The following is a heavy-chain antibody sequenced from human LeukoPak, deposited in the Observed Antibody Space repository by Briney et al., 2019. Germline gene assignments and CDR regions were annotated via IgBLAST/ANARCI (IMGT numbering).Heavy chain of an antibody. CDR2: ISSSSSTI. D-gene: IGHD1-26*01. J-gene: IGHJ4*02. CDR3: ARSVGATMRKNLYFDY. V-gene: IGHV3-48*01. Sequence: GGSLRLSFAASGFTFSSYSMNWVRQAPGKGLEWVSYISSSSSTIYYADSVKGRFTISRDNSKNTLDLQMNSLRAEDTAVYYCARSVGATMRKNLYFDYWGQGTLVTVSS. CDR1: GFTFSSYS.